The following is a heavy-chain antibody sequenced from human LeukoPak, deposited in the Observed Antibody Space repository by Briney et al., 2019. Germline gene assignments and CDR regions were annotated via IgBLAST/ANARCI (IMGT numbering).Heavy chain of an antibody. Sequence: SETLSLTCTVSAGSISSYYWSWIRQPPGKRLEWSWHIYYSGSTNYNPSLKSRVTISVDTCKNQFALKLSSVTAADTAVYYCASRSSIWSGYQDTLYYFDSWGQGTLVTVSS. CDR3: ASRSSIWSGYQDTLYYFDS. D-gene: IGHD3-3*01. CDR2: IYYSGST. CDR1: AGSISSYY. J-gene: IGHJ4*02. V-gene: IGHV4-59*01.